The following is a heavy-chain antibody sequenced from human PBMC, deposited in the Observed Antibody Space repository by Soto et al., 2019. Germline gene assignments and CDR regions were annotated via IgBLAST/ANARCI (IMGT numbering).Heavy chain of an antibody. CDR2: IYGVDDK. V-gene: IGHV2-5*02. D-gene: IGHD3-10*01. J-gene: IGHJ6*02. CDR1: GFSLTTSGVG. CDR3: ARRHYYGSANLGMDV. Sequence: QITLKESGPTLVKPTQTLTLTCTFSGFSLTTSGVGVGWIRQPPGKALEWLALIYGVDDKRYSPSLKSRLTTSGAASKNQLVLTMTNMDPVDTATYYCARRHYYGSANLGMDVCGQGTTVTVSS.